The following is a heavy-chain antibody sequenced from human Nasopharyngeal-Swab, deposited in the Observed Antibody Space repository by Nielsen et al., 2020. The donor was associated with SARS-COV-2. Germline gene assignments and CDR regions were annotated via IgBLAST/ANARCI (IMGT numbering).Heavy chain of an antibody. V-gene: IGHV1-46*01. CDR3: ARVLPFRITGTSGMDV. D-gene: IGHD1-7*01. CDR2: INPTDGST. J-gene: IGHJ6*02. Sequence: WVRQAPGQGLEWMGIINPTDGSTSYAQKLEGRVTMTRVTSTSTVYMELNSLRSEDTAVYYCARVLPFRITGTSGMDVWGQGTTVTSP.